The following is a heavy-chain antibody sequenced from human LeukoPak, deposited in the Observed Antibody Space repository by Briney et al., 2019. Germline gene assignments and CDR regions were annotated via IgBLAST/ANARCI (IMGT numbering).Heavy chain of an antibody. CDR2: ISAYSGNT. CDR3: ARAGDSGYVSWFDP. J-gene: IGHJ5*02. CDR1: GYTFTSYG. D-gene: IGHD5-12*01. Sequence: ASVKVSCKTSGYTFTSYGLSWVRQAPGQGLEWMGWISAYSGNTNYAQKLQGRVTMTTDTSTSTAYMELRSLRSDDTAVYYCARAGDSGYVSWFDPWGQGTLVTVSS. V-gene: IGHV1-18*01.